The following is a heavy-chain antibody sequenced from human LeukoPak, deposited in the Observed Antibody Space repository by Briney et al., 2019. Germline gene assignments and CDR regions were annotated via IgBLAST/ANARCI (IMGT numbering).Heavy chain of an antibody. CDR1: GFTFSSYW. V-gene: IGHV3-49*04. CDR3: TRGSDTVFGVARDGFDS. D-gene: IGHD3-3*01. J-gene: IGHJ4*02. Sequence: GGSLRLSCAASGFTFSSYWMSWVRQAPGKGLEWVGFIRSKAFGGTTEYAASVKGRFTFSRDDSERIAYLQMSSLKSEDTAVYYCTRGSDTVFGVARDGFDSWGQGTLVTVSS. CDR2: IRSKAFGGTT.